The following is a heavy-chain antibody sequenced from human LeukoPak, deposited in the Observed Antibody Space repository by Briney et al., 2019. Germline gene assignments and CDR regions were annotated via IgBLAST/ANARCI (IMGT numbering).Heavy chain of an antibody. V-gene: IGHV3-23*01. D-gene: IGHD1-26*01. Sequence: GGSLRLSCAASGFTFSSYGMSWVRQAPGKGLEWVSAISGSGGSTYYADSVKGRFTISRDNSKNTLYLQMNSLRAEDAAVYYCAKIPRGWGYYYYHMDVWGKGTTVTVSS. CDR2: ISGSGGST. CDR3: AKIPRGWGYYYYHMDV. CDR1: GFTFSSYG. J-gene: IGHJ6*03.